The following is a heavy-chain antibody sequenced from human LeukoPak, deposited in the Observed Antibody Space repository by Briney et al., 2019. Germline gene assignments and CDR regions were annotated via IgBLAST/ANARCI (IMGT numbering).Heavy chain of an antibody. CDR3: ARDLFSVAAMGY. CDR1: GYTFTSYD. V-gene: IGHV1-8*03. D-gene: IGHD5/OR15-5a*01. J-gene: IGHJ4*02. CDR2: MNPNSGNT. Sequence: ASVKVSCKASGYTFTSYDINWVRQATGQGLEWMGWMNPNSGNTGYAQKFQGRVTITRNTSISTAYMELRSLRSDDTAVYYCARDLFSVAAMGYWGQGTLVTVSS.